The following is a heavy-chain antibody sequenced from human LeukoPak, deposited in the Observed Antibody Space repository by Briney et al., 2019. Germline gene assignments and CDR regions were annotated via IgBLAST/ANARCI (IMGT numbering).Heavy chain of an antibody. CDR2: ISAYNGNT. CDR1: GYIFTSYG. CDR3: ARDVGTMVRGVIRFDY. Sequence: GASVKVSCKASGYIFTSYGISWVRQAPGQGLEWMGWISAYNGNTNYAQKLQGRVTMTTDTSTSTAYMELRSLRSDDTAVYYCARDVGTMVRGVIRFDYWGQGTLVTVSS. J-gene: IGHJ4*02. D-gene: IGHD3-10*01. V-gene: IGHV1-18*01.